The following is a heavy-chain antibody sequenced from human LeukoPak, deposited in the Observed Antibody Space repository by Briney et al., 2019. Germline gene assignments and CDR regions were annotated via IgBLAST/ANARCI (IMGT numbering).Heavy chain of an antibody. V-gene: IGHV4-34*01. CDR2: INHSGST. CDR1: GGSFSGYY. D-gene: IGHD3-10*01. Sequence: SETLSLTCAVYGGSFSGYYWSWIRQPPGKGLVWIGEINHSGSTNYNPSLKSRVTISVDTSKNQFSLKLSSVTAADTAVYYCARGSPPYYYGSGSRRYFDLWGRGTLVTVSS. J-gene: IGHJ2*01. CDR3: ARGSPPYYYGSGSRRYFDL.